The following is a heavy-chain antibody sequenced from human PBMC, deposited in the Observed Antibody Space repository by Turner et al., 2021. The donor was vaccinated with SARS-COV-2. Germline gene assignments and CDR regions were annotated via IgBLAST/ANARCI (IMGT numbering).Heavy chain of an antibody. CDR1: GFTFSSHD. D-gene: IGHD3-22*01. V-gene: IGHV3-30-3*01. J-gene: IGHJ4*02. Sequence: QVQLVESGGGVVQPGRSLRLSCAASGFTFSSHDMHWVRQAPGKGLELVEVISYDGSKKYYADSVKGRLTISRDNSKNTLDVQMNSLRAEDTAVYYCAREDYYDSSGSFDYWGQGTLVTVSS. CDR2: ISYDGSKK. CDR3: AREDYYDSSGSFDY.